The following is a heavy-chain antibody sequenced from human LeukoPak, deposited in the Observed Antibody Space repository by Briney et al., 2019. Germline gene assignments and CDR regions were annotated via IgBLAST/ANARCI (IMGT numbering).Heavy chain of an antibody. CDR2: IKQDGSEQ. CDR1: GFTFTTYW. V-gene: IGHV3-7*01. D-gene: IGHD1-26*01. Sequence: PGGSLRLSCAASGFTFTTYWMGWVRQAPGKGLEWVANIKQDGSEQYYVDSVKGRFTISRDNAKNSLSLQMNSLRAEDTAVYYCASSASGSYFDYWGQGTLVTVSS. J-gene: IGHJ4*02. CDR3: ASSASGSYFDY.